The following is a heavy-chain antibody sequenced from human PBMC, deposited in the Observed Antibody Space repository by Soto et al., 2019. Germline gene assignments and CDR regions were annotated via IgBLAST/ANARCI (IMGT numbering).Heavy chain of an antibody. J-gene: IGHJ3*02. CDR1: GGSISSGDYY. V-gene: IGHV4-30-4*01. Sequence: QVQLQESGPGLVKPSQTLSLTCTVSGGSISSGDYYWSWIRQPPGKGLEWIGYIYYSGSTYYNPSPKSRVTRSADTSKNQFSLKLSSVTAADTAVYYCARAPLGMRTVDAFDIWGQGTMVTVSS. CDR2: IYYSGST. CDR3: ARAPLGMRTVDAFDI.